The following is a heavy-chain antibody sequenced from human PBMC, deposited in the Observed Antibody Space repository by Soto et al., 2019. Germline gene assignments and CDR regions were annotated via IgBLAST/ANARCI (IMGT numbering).Heavy chain of an antibody. CDR2: INHSGST. J-gene: IGHJ4*02. D-gene: IGHD5-18*01. V-gene: IGHV4-34*01. CDR1: GGSFSGYY. Sequence: NPSETLSLTCAVYGGSFSGYYWSWIRQPPGKGLEWIGEINHSGSTNYNPSLKSRVTISVDTSKNQFSLKLSSVTAADTAVYYCADLRGYSYGYVYWGQGTLVTVSS. CDR3: ADLRGYSYGYVY.